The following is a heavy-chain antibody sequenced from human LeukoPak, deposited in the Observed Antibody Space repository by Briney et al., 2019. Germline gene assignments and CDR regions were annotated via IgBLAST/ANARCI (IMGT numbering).Heavy chain of an antibody. V-gene: IGHV4-4*07. D-gene: IGHD6-19*01. CDR2: IYTSGST. CDR1: GVSFSGYY. J-gene: IGHJ4*02. CDR3: AREGGSSGWPFDY. Sequence: PSETLSLTCAVYGVSFSGYYWSWIRQPPGKGLEWIGRIYTSGSTNYNPSLKSRVTMSVDTSKNQFSLKLSSVTAADTAVYYCAREGGSSGWPFDYWGQGTLVTVSS.